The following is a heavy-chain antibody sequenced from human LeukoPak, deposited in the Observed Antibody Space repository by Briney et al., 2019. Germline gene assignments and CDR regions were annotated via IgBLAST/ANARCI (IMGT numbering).Heavy chain of an antibody. CDR3: ASLGYRDREFDH. J-gene: IGHJ4*02. Sequence: SETLSLTCTVSGGSVSSSSYYWGWIRQPPGKGLEWIGSISNGGSAYYNPSLKSRVTISVDTSKNQFSLKMTSVTAADTAVFYCASLGYRDREFDHWSQGTLVTVSS. V-gene: IGHV4-39*01. CDR2: ISNGGSA. D-gene: IGHD5-24*01. CDR1: GGSVSSSSYY.